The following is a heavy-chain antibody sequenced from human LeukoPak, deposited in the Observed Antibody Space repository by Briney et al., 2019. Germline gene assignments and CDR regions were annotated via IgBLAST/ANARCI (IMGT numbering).Heavy chain of an antibody. CDR2: IYTSGST. Sequence: SETLSLTCTVSGSSISSYYWSWIRQPAGKGLEWIGRIYTSGSTNYNPSLKSRVTMSVDTSKNQFSLKLSSVTAADTAVYYCARRPTYYYDSSGYSNWFDPWGQGTLVTVSS. V-gene: IGHV4-4*07. D-gene: IGHD3-22*01. CDR1: GSSISSYY. J-gene: IGHJ5*02. CDR3: ARRPTYYYDSSGYSNWFDP.